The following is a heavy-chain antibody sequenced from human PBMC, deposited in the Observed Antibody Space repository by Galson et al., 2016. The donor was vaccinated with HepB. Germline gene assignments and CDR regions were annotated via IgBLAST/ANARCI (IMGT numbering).Heavy chain of an antibody. Sequence: SLRLSCAASGFTFSSYDMSWVRQAPGKGLEWVSAIRGSGGSTFYADSVKGRFTISRDNSMNTLYLQMNSLRAEDTAVYYCAKIGQRTLHPDYWGQGTLVTVSS. J-gene: IGHJ4*02. CDR1: GFTFSSYD. CDR2: IRGSGGST. V-gene: IGHV3-23*01. CDR3: AKIGQRTLHPDY.